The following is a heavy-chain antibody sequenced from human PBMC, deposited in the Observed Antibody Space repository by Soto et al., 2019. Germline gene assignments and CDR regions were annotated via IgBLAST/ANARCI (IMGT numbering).Heavy chain of an antibody. V-gene: IGHV1-46*01. J-gene: IGHJ6*02. CDR2: INPSGGST. Sequence: ASVKVSCKASGYTFTSYYMHWVRQAPGQGLEWMGIINPSGGSTSYAQKFQGRVTMTRDTSTSTVYMELSSLRSEDTAVYYCARDLIVDGPDNYAMDVWGQGTTVTVSS. CDR1: GYTFTSYY. D-gene: IGHD3-22*01. CDR3: ARDLIVDGPDNYAMDV.